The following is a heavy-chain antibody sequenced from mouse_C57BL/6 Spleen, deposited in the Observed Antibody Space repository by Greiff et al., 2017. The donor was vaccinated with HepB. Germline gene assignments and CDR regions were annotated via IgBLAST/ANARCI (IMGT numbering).Heavy chain of an antibody. CDR3: ARDYSNWGFAY. CDR1: GYSITSGYY. CDR2: ISYDGSN. V-gene: IGHV3-6*01. Sequence: VQLKESGPGLVKPSQSLSLTCSVTGYSITSGYYWNWIRQFPGNKLEWMGYISYDGSNNYNPSLKNRISITRDTSKNQFFLKLNSVTTEDTATYYCARDYSNWGFAYWGQGTLVTVSA. D-gene: IGHD2-5*01. J-gene: IGHJ3*01.